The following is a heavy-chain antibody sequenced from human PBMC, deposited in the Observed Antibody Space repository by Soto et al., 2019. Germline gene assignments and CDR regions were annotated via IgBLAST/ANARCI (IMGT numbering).Heavy chain of an antibody. CDR1: GFTFSNAW. Sequence: GGSLRLSCAASGFTFSNAWMSWVRQAPGKGLEWVGRIKSKTEGGTTDYAAPVKGRFTISRDDSKNTQNLKMKNLKKENTTVYYCTTDQRPYYDILTGYVQHLSEYFQHWGQGT. CDR2: IKSKTEGGTT. CDR3: TTDQRPYYDILTGYVQHLSEYFQH. V-gene: IGHV3-15*01. J-gene: IGHJ1*01. D-gene: IGHD3-9*01.